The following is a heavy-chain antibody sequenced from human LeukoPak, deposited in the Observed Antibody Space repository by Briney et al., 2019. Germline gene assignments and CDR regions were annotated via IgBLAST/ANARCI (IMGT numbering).Heavy chain of an antibody. Sequence: SETLSLTYTVSVGSISSYYWSWIRQPPGKGRVWIGYIYTSGSTNYNPSLKSRVTISVDTSKNQFSLKLCSVTAADTAVYYCARSITIFGVVTDDDAFDIWGQGTMVTVSS. D-gene: IGHD3-3*01. CDR2: IYTSGST. V-gene: IGHV4-4*09. J-gene: IGHJ3*02. CDR3: ARSITIFGVVTDDDAFDI. CDR1: VGSISSYY.